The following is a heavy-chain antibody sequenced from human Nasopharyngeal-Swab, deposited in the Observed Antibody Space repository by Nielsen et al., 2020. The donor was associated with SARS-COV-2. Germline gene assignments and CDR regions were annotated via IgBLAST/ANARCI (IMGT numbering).Heavy chain of an antibody. CDR2: INPSDSDS. J-gene: IGHJ5*02. Sequence: GESLKISCQGSGYSFSTSWIGWVRQMPGKGPEWMGIINPSDSDSRYSPSFEGHVTISADRSTSTTYLQWSSLKASDSAIYYCVRRDSRSSGVDPWGQGTRVTVSS. D-gene: IGHD6-6*01. CDR3: VRRDSRSSGVDP. V-gene: IGHV5-51*01. CDR1: GYSFSTSW.